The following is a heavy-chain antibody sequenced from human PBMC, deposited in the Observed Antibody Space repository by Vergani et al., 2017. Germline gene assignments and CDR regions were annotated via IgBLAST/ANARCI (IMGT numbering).Heavy chain of an antibody. V-gene: IGHV1-18*01. J-gene: IGHJ5*02. CDR1: GYTFTSYG. CDR3: AGEYVYIWGSYLSVGVSFDP. Sequence: QVQLVQSGAEVKKPGASVKVSCKASGYTFTSYGISWVRQAPGQGLEWMGWISAYNGNTNYAQNLQGRVTMTTDTSTSTAYMELRSLRSDDTAVYYCAGEYVYIWGSYLSVGVSFDPWGQGTLVTVSS. D-gene: IGHD3-16*02. CDR2: ISAYNGNT.